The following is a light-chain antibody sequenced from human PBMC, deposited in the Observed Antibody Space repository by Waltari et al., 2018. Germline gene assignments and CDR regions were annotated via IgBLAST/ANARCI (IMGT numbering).Light chain of an antibody. J-gene: IGLJ2*01. CDR3: AAWDDSLSGPV. V-gene: IGLV1-47*01. CDR1: RSNTGTHY. Sequence: QSVLPQPPSASGTPGQRVTISCSVTRSNTGTHYVYWYHPLPGTAPKLLIYRNNQRPSGVPDRFSGSKSGTSASLAISGLRSEDEADYYCAAWDDSLSGPVFGGGTKLTVL. CDR2: RNN.